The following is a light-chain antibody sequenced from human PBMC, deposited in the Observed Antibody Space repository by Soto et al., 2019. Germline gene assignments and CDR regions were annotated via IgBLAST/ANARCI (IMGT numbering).Light chain of an antibody. J-gene: IGKJ4*01. CDR1: QSISRY. CDR2: DAS. Sequence: EIVLTQSPATLSLSPGETATLSCRVSQSISRYLAWYQQKPGQAPRLLIYDASIRATGIPARFRGGGSETDFTLTISSLAPEDFAIYYCQQRGTWPRVTFGGGTKVEIK. CDR3: QQRGTWPRVT. V-gene: IGKV3-11*01.